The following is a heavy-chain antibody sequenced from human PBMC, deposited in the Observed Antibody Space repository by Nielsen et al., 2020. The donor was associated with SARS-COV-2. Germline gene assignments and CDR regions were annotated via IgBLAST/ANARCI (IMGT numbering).Heavy chain of an antibody. CDR1: GFTFSSYA. J-gene: IGHJ4*02. Sequence: GESLKISCSASGFTFSSYAMHWVRQAPGKGLEYVSATSSNGGSTYYADSVKGRFTISRDNSKNTLYLQMSSLRAEDTAVYYCAREATYHDSSSYYFGGTSYYFDYWGQGTLVTVSS. CDR2: TSSNGGST. V-gene: IGHV3-64D*08. CDR3: AREATYHDSSSYYFGGTSYYFDY. D-gene: IGHD3-22*01.